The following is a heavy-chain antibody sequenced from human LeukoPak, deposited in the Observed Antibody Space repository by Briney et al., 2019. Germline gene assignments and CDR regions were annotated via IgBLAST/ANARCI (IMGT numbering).Heavy chain of an antibody. CDR3: ARERIDYGYYYYYMDV. V-gene: IGHV3-33*08. CDR1: GFTFSSYS. D-gene: IGHD4-17*01. Sequence: PGGSLRLSCAASGFTFSSYSMHWVRQAPGKVLEWVAVIWYDGSNKYYADSVKGRFTISRDNSKNMLYLQMNSLRAEDTAVYYCARERIDYGYYYYYMDVWGKGTTVTVSS. CDR2: IWYDGSNK. J-gene: IGHJ6*03.